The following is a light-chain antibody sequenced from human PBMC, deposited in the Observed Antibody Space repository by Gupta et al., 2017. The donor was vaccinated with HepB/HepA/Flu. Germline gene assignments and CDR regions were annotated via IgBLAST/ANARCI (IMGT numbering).Light chain of an antibody. V-gene: IGLV3-1*01. CDR2: QDN. CDR3: QAWDSNTYV. Sequence: SYDLTQPPSVSVSPGQTASITCSGDKLGDKYASWYQQKPGQSPVLVIYQDNKRPSGIPERFSGSNSGNTATLTISGTQAVDEADYYCQAWDSNTYVFGTGTKVTVL. J-gene: IGLJ1*01. CDR1: KLGDKY.